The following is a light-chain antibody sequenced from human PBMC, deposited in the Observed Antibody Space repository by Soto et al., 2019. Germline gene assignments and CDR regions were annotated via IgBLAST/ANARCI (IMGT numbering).Light chain of an antibody. CDR1: QSVSSSY. CDR2: GAS. Sequence: EIVLTQSPGTLSLSPGERATLSCRASQSVSSSYLAWYQQKPGQAPRLLIYGASSRATVIPDRFSGSGSGSDFTLTISRLEPEDFAAYYCQQYGSSPHTFGQGTKLEIK. V-gene: IGKV3-20*01. J-gene: IGKJ2*01. CDR3: QQYGSSPHT.